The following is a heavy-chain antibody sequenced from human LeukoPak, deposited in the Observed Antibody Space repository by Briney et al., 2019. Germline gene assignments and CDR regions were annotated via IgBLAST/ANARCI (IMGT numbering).Heavy chain of an antibody. CDR3: ARVISDYDASDI. CDR2: ISSSSNFI. CDR1: GSTFSSYS. V-gene: IGHV3-21*01. D-gene: IGHD4-17*01. J-gene: IGHJ3*02. Sequence: PGGSLRLSCAASGSTFSSYSMNWVRQAPGKGLEWVSSISSSSNFIYYADSVKGRFTISRDNAKNSLYLQMNSLRAEDTAVYYCARVISDYDASDIWGQGTMVTVSS.